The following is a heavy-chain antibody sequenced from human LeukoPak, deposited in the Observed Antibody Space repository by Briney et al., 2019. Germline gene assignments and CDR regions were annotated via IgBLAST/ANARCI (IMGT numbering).Heavy chain of an antibody. CDR2: IYPGDSDT. CDR1: GYSFTSYW. V-gene: IGHV5-51*01. Sequence: GESLKISCKGSGYSFTSYWIGWVRQMPGKGLEWMGIIYPGDSDTRYSPSFQGQVTISADKSISTAYLQWSSLKASDTAMYYCARIVSLTIFGVVITPDAFDIWGQGTMVTVSS. D-gene: IGHD3-3*01. CDR3: ARIVSLTIFGVVITPDAFDI. J-gene: IGHJ3*02.